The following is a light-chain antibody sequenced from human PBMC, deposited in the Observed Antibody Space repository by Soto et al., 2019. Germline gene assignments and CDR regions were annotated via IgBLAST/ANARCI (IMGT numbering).Light chain of an antibody. CDR2: DAS. J-gene: IGKJ5*01. CDR1: QDINIY. V-gene: IGKV1-33*01. Sequence: DIQMTQSPSSLFASVGDRVTITCQATQDINIYLNWYQQKPGKAPNLLIYDASNLEIGVPSRFSGSGSGSDFTFTINNLQPEDIATYYCQQYVNLPLTFGQGTRLEIK. CDR3: QQYVNLPLT.